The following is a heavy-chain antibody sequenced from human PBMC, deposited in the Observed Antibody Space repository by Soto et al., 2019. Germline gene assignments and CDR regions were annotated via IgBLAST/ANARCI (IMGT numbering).Heavy chain of an antibody. Sequence: HVQLQQWGAGLLKPSETLSLTCAVYGGSFSGYYWTWIRQPPGTGLEWSGEINHRGRTNYNPSLNSRVTISVDTSKNQFSLKLTSVTAADSAVYYCARDKITGLFDYWGQGTLVTVSS. J-gene: IGHJ4*02. D-gene: IGHD2-8*02. CDR3: ARDKITGLFDY. CDR2: INHRGRT. CDR1: GGSFSGYY. V-gene: IGHV4-34*01.